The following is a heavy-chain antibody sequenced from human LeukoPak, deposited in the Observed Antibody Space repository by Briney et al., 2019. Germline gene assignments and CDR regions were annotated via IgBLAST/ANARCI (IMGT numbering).Heavy chain of an antibody. CDR3: ARGGVIAPDGFDI. Sequence: ASVKVSCQSSGYTFTNYVINWVRQAPGQGLECMGWISAYNGDTNSAQIFRGRVTVTTDASTGTAYMELRSLRSDDTAVYFCARGGVIAPDGFDIWGQGTMVTVSS. V-gene: IGHV1-18*01. CDR2: ISAYNGDT. CDR1: GYTFTNYV. D-gene: IGHD3-16*02. J-gene: IGHJ3*02.